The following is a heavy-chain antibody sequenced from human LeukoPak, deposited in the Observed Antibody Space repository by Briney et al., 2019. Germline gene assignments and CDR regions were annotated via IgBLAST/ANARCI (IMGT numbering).Heavy chain of an antibody. J-gene: IGHJ6*02. CDR1: GYTFTSYG. D-gene: IGHD3-3*01. CDR3: ARVCGELRFLEWPNEYYYGMDV. V-gene: IGHV1-18*01. Sequence: GASVKVSCKASGYTFTSYGIGWVRQAPGQGLEWMGWISAYNGNTNYAQKLQGRVTMTTDTSTSTAYMELRSLRSDDTAVYYCARVCGELRFLEWPNEYYYGMDVWGQGTTVTVSS. CDR2: ISAYNGNT.